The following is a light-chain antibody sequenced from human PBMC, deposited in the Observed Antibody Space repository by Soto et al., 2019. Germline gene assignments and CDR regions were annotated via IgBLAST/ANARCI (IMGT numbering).Light chain of an antibody. CDR2: EVT. V-gene: IGLV2-14*01. CDR1: SSDVGYYKY. CDR3: SSYSTNSSLV. Sequence: QSALTQPASVSGSPGQSITISCTGTSSDVGYYKYVSWYQQHPGKAPKLMIYEVTNRPSGVSNRFSGSKSGNTASLTISGLQVEDEGHYYCSSYSTNSSLVFGGGTKLTVL. J-gene: IGLJ2*01.